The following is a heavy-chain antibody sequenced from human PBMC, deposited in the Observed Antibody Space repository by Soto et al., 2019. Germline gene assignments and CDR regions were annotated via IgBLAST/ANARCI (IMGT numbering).Heavy chain of an antibody. D-gene: IGHD6-6*01. Sequence: EAHLVESGGALVQPGGSLRLSCEASGFTFSSYGMHWIRQAPGKGLEWVSYISSASTTIFYADSVEGRFTISRDNAKNSLFLQMNSLRGEDTAVYFCARLIRPGNYYYYYGVDVWGQGTTVTVSS. CDR1: GFTFSSYG. V-gene: IGHV3-48*01. CDR2: ISSASTTI. CDR3: ARLIRPGNYYYYYGVDV. J-gene: IGHJ6*02.